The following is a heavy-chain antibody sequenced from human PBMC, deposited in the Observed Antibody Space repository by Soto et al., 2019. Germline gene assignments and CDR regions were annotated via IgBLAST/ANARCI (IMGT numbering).Heavy chain of an antibody. D-gene: IGHD4-17*01. CDR2: IYYSGST. J-gene: IGHJ5*02. CDR1: GGSISSSSYY. CDR3: ARFGPNTVTKSPIVPHNWFDP. Sequence: QLQLQESGPGLVKPSETLSLTCTVSGGSISSSSYYWGWIRQPPGKGLEWIGSIYYSGSTYYNPSLKSRVTLSVDTSKNQVSLKRSSVTAADTAVYYCARFGPNTVTKSPIVPHNWFDPWGQGTLVTVSS. V-gene: IGHV4-39*01.